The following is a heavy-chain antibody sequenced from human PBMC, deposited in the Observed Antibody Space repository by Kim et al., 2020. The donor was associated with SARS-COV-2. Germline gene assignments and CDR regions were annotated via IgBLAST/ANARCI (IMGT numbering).Heavy chain of an antibody. CDR2: ISSSISYT. CDR1: GFTFSDYY. Sequence: GGSLRLSCAASGFTFSDYYMSWIRQAPGKGLEWVSYISSSISYTNYADSGKGRLTISRNNAKNSLYLQRNSLRAEDTAGYYVAEVNYYDISFGAFDIWG. J-gene: IGHJ3*02. CDR3: AEVNYYDISFGAFDI. D-gene: IGHD3-22*01. V-gene: IGHV3-11*03.